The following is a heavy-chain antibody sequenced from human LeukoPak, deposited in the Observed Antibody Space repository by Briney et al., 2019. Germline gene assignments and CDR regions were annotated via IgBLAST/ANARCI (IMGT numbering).Heavy chain of an antibody. CDR3: AKDQKSIAATGYVY. J-gene: IGHJ4*02. D-gene: IGHD6-13*01. CDR1: GFTFSSYS. CDR2: ISSDSRTI. Sequence: GGSLRLSCAASGFTFSSYSMNWVRQAPGKGLEWVSYISSDSRTIYYADSVKGRFTISRDNSKNTLFLQMNSLRADDTAVYFCAKDQKSIAATGYVYWGQGTLVTVSS. V-gene: IGHV3-48*01.